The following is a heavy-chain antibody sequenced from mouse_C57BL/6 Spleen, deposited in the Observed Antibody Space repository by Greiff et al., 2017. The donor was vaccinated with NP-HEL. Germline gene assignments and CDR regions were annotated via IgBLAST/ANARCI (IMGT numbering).Heavy chain of an antibody. J-gene: IGHJ3*01. V-gene: IGHV14-4*01. Sequence: EVQLQQSGAELVRPGASVKLYCTASGFNIKDDYMHWVKQRPEQGLEWIGWIDPENGDTEYASKFQGKATITADTSSNTAYLQLSSLTSDDPAVYYCTTCVTTEDFAYWGQGTLVTVSA. CDR1: GFNIKDDY. CDR3: TTCVTTEDFAY. CDR2: IDPENGDT. D-gene: IGHD2-12*01.